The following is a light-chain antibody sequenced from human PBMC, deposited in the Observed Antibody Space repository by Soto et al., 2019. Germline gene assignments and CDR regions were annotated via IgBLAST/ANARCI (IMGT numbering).Light chain of an antibody. CDR3: QQSYSATT. CDR1: QSISNY. J-gene: IGKJ4*01. Sequence: DIQMTQSPSSLSASVGDRVTITCRASQSISNYLNWYQQKPGKAPKLLIYTASTLQSGVPSRFSGSGSGTGFTLTISSLQPEDFATYFCQQSYSATTFGGGTKVEIK. CDR2: TAS. V-gene: IGKV1-39*01.